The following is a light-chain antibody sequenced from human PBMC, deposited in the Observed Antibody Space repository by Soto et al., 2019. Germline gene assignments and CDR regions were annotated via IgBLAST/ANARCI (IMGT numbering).Light chain of an antibody. CDR3: QQTYNIPNT. V-gene: IGKV1-39*01. J-gene: IGKJ2*01. Sequence: DIQMTQSPSSLSASVGDKVTITCRASQSITNYLNWFQQKPGRAPKPLIYGASRLQSGDPSRFSGSGSATDFTLTISSVQPEDVATYYCQQTYNIPNTFGQGTKLEIK. CDR1: QSITNY. CDR2: GAS.